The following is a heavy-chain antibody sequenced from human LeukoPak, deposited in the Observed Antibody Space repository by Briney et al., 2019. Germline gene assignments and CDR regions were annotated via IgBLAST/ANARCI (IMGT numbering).Heavy chain of an antibody. CDR1: GGSISSSSYY. Sequence: SETLSLTCTVSGGSISSSSYYWGWIRQPPGKGLEWIGSIYYSGSTYYNPSLKSRVTISVDTSKNQFSLKLSSVTAADKAVYYCARQLGYCSSTSCYADKVDYWGQGTLVTVSS. CDR2: IYYSGST. J-gene: IGHJ4*02. V-gene: IGHV4-39*01. D-gene: IGHD2-2*01. CDR3: ARQLGYCSSTSCYADKVDY.